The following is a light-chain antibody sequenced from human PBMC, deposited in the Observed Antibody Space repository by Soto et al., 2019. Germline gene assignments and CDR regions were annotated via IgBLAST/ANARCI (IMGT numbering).Light chain of an antibody. Sequence: AIPMTQSPSFLSASVGDRVTITCRASQGIRNDLGWYQQNPGKAPKLLIYAASSLQSGVPSKYSGSGSGTDFTLTISSLQPEDFATYDCLQDYNYPWTFGQGTKVEIK. CDR1: QGIRND. V-gene: IGKV1-6*01. J-gene: IGKJ1*01. CDR2: AAS. CDR3: LQDYNYPWT.